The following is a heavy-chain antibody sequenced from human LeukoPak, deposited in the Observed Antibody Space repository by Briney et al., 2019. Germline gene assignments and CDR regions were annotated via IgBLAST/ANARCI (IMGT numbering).Heavy chain of an antibody. J-gene: IGHJ4*02. D-gene: IGHD5-12*01. CDR2: IIPIFGIA. CDR1: GGTFSSYA. V-gene: IGHV1-69*04. Sequence: EASVKVSCKASGGTFSSYAISWVRQAPGQGLEWMGRIIPIFGIANYAQKFQGRVTIPADKSTSTAYMELSSLRSEDTAVYYCASAAGLRNDYWGQGTLVTVSS. CDR3: ASAAGLRNDY.